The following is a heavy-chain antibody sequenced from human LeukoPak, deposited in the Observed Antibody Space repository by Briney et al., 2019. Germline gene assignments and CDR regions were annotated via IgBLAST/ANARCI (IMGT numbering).Heavy chain of an antibody. Sequence: KPSGTLSLTCTVSGGSISSYYWSWIRQPPGKGLEWIGYIYTSGSTNYNPSLKSRVTISVDTSKNQFSLKLSSVTAADTAVYYCARHRRITMVRGVINWFDPWGQGTLVTVSS. J-gene: IGHJ5*02. D-gene: IGHD3-10*01. CDR3: ARHRRITMVRGVINWFDP. CDR2: IYTSGST. CDR1: GGSISSYY. V-gene: IGHV4-4*09.